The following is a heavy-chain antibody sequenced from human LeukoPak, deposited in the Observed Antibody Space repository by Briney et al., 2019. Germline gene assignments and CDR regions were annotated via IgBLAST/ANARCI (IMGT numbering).Heavy chain of an antibody. D-gene: IGHD3-16*02. Sequence: SETLSLTCTVSGGSISSYYWSWIRQPAGKGLEWIGRIYTSGSTNYNPSLKSRVTISVDTSKNQFSLKLSSVTAADTAVYYCARALKYVWGSYRSHDAFDIWGQGTMVTVSS. CDR1: GGSISSYY. CDR3: ARALKYVWGSYRSHDAFDI. CDR2: IYTSGST. V-gene: IGHV4-4*07. J-gene: IGHJ3*02.